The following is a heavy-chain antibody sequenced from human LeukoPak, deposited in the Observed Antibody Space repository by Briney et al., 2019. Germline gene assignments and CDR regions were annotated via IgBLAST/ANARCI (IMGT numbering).Heavy chain of an antibody. J-gene: IGHJ4*02. D-gene: IGHD2-2*01. CDR2: IKQDGSEK. CDR3: ARDRGSTYYFDY. Sequence: GGSLRLSCAASGFTFSSFWMSWVRQAPGKGLEWVANIKQDGSEKYYVDSVKGRFTISRDNSKNTLYLQMNSLRAEDTAVYYCARDRGSTYYFDYWGQGTLVTVSS. CDR1: GFTFSSFW. V-gene: IGHV3-7*01.